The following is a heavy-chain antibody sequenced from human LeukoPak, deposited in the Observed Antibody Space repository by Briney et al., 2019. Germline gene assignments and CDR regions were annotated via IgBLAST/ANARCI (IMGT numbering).Heavy chain of an antibody. CDR2: IYYSGST. CDR3: ARLQRENNWFDP. V-gene: IGHV4-39*01. CDR1: GGSISSSSYY. J-gene: IGHJ5*02. D-gene: IGHD4-11*01. Sequence: SETLSLTCTVSGGSISSSSYYWGWIRQPPGKGLEWIGSIYYSGSTYYNPSLKSRVTISVDTSKNQFSLKLSSVTAADTAVYYCARLQRENNWFDPWGQGTLVTVSS.